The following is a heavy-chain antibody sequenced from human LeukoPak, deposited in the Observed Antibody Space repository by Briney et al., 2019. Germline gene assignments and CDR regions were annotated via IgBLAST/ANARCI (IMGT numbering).Heavy chain of an antibody. V-gene: IGHV4-59*08. CDR2: IFYSGST. CDR3: ASFPNTLDAFDV. CDR1: GGSMSDYY. J-gene: IGHJ3*01. Sequence: SETPSLTCSVSGGSMSDYYWSWIRQPPGKGLEWIAYIFYSGSTNYNPSLKSRVTISVDTSKKQFSLKMRSVTAADTAVYYCASFPNTLDAFDVWGQGTMVTVSS. D-gene: IGHD1/OR15-1a*01.